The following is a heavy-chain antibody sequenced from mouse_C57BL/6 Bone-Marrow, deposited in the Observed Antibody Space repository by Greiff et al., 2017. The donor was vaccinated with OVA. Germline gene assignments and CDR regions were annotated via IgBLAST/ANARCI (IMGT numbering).Heavy chain of an antibody. CDR1: GFTFSSYA. J-gene: IGHJ4*01. V-gene: IGHV5-9-1*02. CDR3: TGGGCGPEAMDY. Sequence: DVMLVESGEGLVKPGGSLKLSCAASGFTFSSYAMSWVRQTPEKRLEWVAYISSGGDYIYYADTVKGRFTISRDNARNTLYLQMSSLKSEDTAMYYWTGGGCGPEAMDYWGQGTSVTVSS. D-gene: IGHD3-3*01. CDR2: ISSGGDYI.